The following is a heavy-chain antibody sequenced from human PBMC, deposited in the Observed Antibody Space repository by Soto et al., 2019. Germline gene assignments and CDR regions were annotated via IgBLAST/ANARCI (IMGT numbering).Heavy chain of an antibody. D-gene: IGHD3-10*01. CDR3: ARDFQDMVRGVTSYYMDV. V-gene: IGHV3-11*01. J-gene: IGHJ6*04. Sequence: GGSLRLSCAASGFTFSDYYMSWIRQAPGKGLEWVSYINGTGSTIYYADSVKGRFTISRDNAKNSLYLQMNSLRAEDTAVYYCARDFQDMVRGVTSYYMDVWGKGTTVTVSS. CDR1: GFTFSDYY. CDR2: INGTGSTI.